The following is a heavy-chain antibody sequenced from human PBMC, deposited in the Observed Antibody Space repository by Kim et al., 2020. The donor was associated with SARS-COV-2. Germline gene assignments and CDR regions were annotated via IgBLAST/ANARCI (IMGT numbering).Heavy chain of an antibody. CDR2: ISSSSSYI. Sequence: GGSLRLSCAASGFTFSSYSMNWVRQAPGKGLEWFSSISSSSSYIYYADSVKGRFTISRDNAKTSLYLQRNSLRAEDTAVYYCARDKAAAGTVCLAPWGQG. CDR3: ARDKAAAGTVCLAP. V-gene: IGHV3-21*01. J-gene: IGHJ5*02. CDR1: GFTFSSYS. D-gene: IGHD6-13*01.